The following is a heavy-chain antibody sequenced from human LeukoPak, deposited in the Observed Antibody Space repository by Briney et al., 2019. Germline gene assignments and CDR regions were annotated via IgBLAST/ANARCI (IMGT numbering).Heavy chain of an antibody. CDR3: AKNRPPYGSGSLKSFAY. CDR2: IRYDGSDK. V-gene: IGHV3-30*02. D-gene: IGHD3-10*01. CDR1: GITFSSYD. Sequence: GGSLRLSCESSGITFSSYDMHWVRQAPGKGLEWVTFIRYDGSDKSYADSVKGRFTISRDNSKNIMYLQMRSLRTEDTAVYYCAKNRPPYGSGSLKSFAYGGQGPLVTVS. J-gene: IGHJ4*02.